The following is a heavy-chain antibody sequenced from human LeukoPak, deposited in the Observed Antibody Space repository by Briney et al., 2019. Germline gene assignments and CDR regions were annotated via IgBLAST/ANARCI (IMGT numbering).Heavy chain of an antibody. CDR3: ARDRGNTAMVEYYFDY. J-gene: IGHJ4*02. Sequence: PGGSLRLSCAASGFIFSTYEMNWVRQAPGKGLEWPSYISYNGRSIYYADSVKGRFTISRDNAKNSLYLQMNSLRAEDTAVYYCARDRGNTAMVEYYFDYWGQGTLVTVSS. D-gene: IGHD5-18*01. CDR2: ISYNGRSI. V-gene: IGHV3-48*03. CDR1: GFIFSTYE.